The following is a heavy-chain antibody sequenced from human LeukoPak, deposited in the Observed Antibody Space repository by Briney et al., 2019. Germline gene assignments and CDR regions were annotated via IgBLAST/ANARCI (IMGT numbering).Heavy chain of an antibody. CDR3: AREAASSGWGFDF. V-gene: IGHV6-1*01. CDR2: TFYRSKWYN. Sequence: SQTLSLACAISGDSVSSNSAAWNWIRQSPSRGLEWLGRTFYRSKWYNDYTLSLKSRITINPDTSKNQFSLQLNSVTPDDTAVYYCAREAASSGWGFDFWGQGTLVTVSS. D-gene: IGHD6-19*01. J-gene: IGHJ4*02. CDR1: GDSVSSNSAA.